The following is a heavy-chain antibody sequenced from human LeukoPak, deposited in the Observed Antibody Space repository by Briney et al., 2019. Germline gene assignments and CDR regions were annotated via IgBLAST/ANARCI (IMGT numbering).Heavy chain of an antibody. CDR1: GFPFSNYA. D-gene: IGHD1-26*01. CDR2: IGGSSGST. J-gene: IGHJ4*02. V-gene: IGHV3-23*01. CDR3: AKPSGSFSG. Sequence: GGSLRLSCAASGFPFSNYAMTWFRQAPGKGLEWVSTIGGSSGSTYYADSVKGRFTISRDNSKNTLYLQMNSLRAEDTAVYYCAKPSGSFSGWGQGTLVTVSS.